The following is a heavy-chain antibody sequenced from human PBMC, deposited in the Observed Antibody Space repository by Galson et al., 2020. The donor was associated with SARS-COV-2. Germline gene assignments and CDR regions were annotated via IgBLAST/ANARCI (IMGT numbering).Heavy chain of an antibody. Sequence: ASVKVSCKASGGTFSSYAISWVRQAPGQGLEWMGGIIPIFGTANYAQKFQGRVTITTDESTSTAYMELSSLRSEDTAVYYCASLSPALYYDSRKYDAFDIWGQGTMVTVSA. CDR2: IIPIFGTA. CDR3: ASLSPALYYDSRKYDAFDI. CDR1: GGTFSSYA. D-gene: IGHD3-22*01. J-gene: IGHJ3*02. V-gene: IGHV1-69*05.